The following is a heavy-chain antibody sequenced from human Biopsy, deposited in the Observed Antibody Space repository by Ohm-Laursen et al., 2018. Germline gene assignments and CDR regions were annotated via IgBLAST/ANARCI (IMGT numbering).Heavy chain of an antibody. CDR1: GGSISSDY. CDR3: ARATNSTGWPYYYFYGMDV. Sequence: SETLSLTCTVSGGSISSDYWSWIRQTTGKGLEWIGYIYYSGSTNYNPFLKSRVTISVDTSKNQFSLMLNSVTAADTAVYYCARATNSTGWPYYYFYGMDVWGQGTTVTVSS. J-gene: IGHJ6*02. V-gene: IGHV4-59*01. D-gene: IGHD2/OR15-2a*01. CDR2: IYYSGST.